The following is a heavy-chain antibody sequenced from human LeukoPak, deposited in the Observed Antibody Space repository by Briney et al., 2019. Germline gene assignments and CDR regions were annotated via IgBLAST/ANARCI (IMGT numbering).Heavy chain of an antibody. CDR2: ISYDGSNK. D-gene: IGHD6-19*01. V-gene: IGHV3-30*04. CDR1: GFTFSSYA. J-gene: IGHJ4*02. CDR3: ARDQGESSGWQDTGVDY. Sequence: PGGSLRLSCAASGFTFSSYAMHWVRQAPGKGLEWVAVISYDGSNKYYADSVKGRLTISRDNSKNTLYLQMNSLRAEDTAVYYCARDQGESSGWQDTGVDYWGQGTLVTVSS.